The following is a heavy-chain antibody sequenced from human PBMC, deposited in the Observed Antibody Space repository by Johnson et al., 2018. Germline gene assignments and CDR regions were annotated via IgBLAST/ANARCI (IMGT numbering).Heavy chain of an antibody. CDR1: GDSIRSYY. CDR2: IYYSGST. Sequence: QVQLQESGPGLVKPSETLSLICTVSGDSIRSYYWSWIRQPPGKGLEWLGFIYYSGSTNYNPSLKSRVPISVDTSKNQFSLKLTSVTAADTAVYYFARDARQWLAAAGGFYYFYMDVWGKGTTVPVSS. J-gene: IGHJ6*03. CDR3: ARDARQWLAAAGGFYYFYMDV. D-gene: IGHD6-19*01. V-gene: IGHV4-59*01.